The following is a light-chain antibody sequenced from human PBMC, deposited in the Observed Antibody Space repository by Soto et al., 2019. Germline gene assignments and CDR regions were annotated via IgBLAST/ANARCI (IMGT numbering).Light chain of an antibody. Sequence: DIQMTQSPSTLSASVGDRVTITCRASQSISNRLAWYQQKPGKAPKVLIYDASSLESGVPSRFSGSGSGTVFILTISSLQADDFASYCYQHYGGMWTFGQGTKVEIK. J-gene: IGKJ1*01. V-gene: IGKV1-5*01. CDR2: DAS. CDR3: QHYGGMWT. CDR1: QSISNR.